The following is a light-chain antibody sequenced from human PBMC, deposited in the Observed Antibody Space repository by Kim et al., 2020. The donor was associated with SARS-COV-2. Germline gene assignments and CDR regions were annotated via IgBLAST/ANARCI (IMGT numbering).Light chain of an antibody. V-gene: IGLV3-21*04. CDR3: QVWDSSSDWV. J-gene: IGLJ3*02. Sequence: VAPGKTARITCGGNNIGSKSVHWYQQKPGQAPVLVIYYDSDRPSGIPERFSGSNSGNTATLTISRVEAGDEADYYCQVWDSSSDWVFGGGTKLTVL. CDR2: YDS. CDR1: NIGSKS.